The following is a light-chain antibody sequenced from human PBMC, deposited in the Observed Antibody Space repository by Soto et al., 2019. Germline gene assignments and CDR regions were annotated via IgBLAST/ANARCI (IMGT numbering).Light chain of an antibody. Sequence: QSVLTQPPSASGTPGQRVTISCSGSSSHIGTNYVYWYQQLPGTAPKLLIYRNNQRPSGVPDRFSGSKSGTSASLAISGLRSGDEADYYCAAWDDSLSAAVFGGGTQLTVL. J-gene: IGLJ7*01. V-gene: IGLV1-47*01. CDR2: RNN. CDR3: AAWDDSLSAAV. CDR1: SSHIGTNY.